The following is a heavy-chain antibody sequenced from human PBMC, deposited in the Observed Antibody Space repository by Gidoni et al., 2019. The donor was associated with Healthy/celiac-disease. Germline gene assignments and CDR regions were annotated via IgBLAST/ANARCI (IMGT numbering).Heavy chain of an antibody. J-gene: IGHJ4*02. CDR1: GFTFSGSA. Sequence: EVQLVESGGGLVQPGGSLKLSCAASGFTFSGSAMHWVRQASGKGLEWVGRIRSKANSYATAYAASVKGRFTISRDDSKNTAYLQMNSLKTEDTAVYYCTEPYYYDSSGYSLGYWGQGTLVTVSS. CDR3: TEPYYYDSSGYSLGY. CDR2: IRSKANSYAT. D-gene: IGHD3-22*01. V-gene: IGHV3-73*02.